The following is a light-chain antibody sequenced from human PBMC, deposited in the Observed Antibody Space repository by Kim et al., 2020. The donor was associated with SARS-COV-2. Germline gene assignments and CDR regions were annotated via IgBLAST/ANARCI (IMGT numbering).Light chain of an antibody. V-gene: IGLV3-19*01. Sequence: SSELTQDPAVSVALGQTVRITCQGDSLRSYYASWYQQKPGQAPVLVIYGKNNRPSGIPDRFSGSSSGNTASLTFTGAQAEDEADYYCNSRDSSGNHYVFGTGTKVTVL. J-gene: IGLJ1*01. CDR3: NSRDSSGNHYV. CDR2: GKN. CDR1: SLRSYY.